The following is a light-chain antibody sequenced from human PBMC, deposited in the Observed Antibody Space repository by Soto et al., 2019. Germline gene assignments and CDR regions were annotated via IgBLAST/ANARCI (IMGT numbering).Light chain of an antibody. V-gene: IGLV2-8*01. J-gene: IGLJ2*01. CDR3: TSHAGSINLV. CDR2: EVS. CDR1: SSDIGAYNY. Sequence: QSALTQPPSASGSPGQSVTISCTGTSSDIGAYNYVSWYQQYPGKAPKLMIYEVSKRPSGVPDRFPGSKSGNTASLTVFGLQAEDEADYYCTSHAGSINLVFGGGTKLTVL.